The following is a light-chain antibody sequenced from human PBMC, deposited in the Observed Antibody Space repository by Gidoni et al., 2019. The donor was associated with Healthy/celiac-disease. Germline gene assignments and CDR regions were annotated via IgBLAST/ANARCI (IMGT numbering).Light chain of an antibody. CDR2: KDR. Sequence: SYELTQPPSVSVSPGQTARTTCTGDALPKQYAYWYQQKAGQAPVLVIYKDRERPSGITERFSGSSSGTTVTLTISGVQAEDEADYYCQSADSSGTVVFGGGTKLTVL. V-gene: IGLV3-25*03. CDR1: ALPKQY. J-gene: IGLJ2*01. CDR3: QSADSSGTVV.